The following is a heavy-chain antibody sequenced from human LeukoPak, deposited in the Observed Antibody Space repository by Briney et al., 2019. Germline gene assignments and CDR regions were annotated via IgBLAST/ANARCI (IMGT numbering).Heavy chain of an antibody. CDR3: ARDPPYKVMAGTGHY. V-gene: IGHV1-2*02. D-gene: IGHD6-19*01. Sequence: ASVKVSYKASGYTFTGYYMHWVRQAPGQGLEWMGWINPNSGGTNYAQKFQGRVTMTRDTSISTAYMELSRLRSDDTAVYYCARDPPYKVMAGTGHYWGQGTLVTVSS. CDR1: GYTFTGYY. J-gene: IGHJ4*02. CDR2: INPNSGGT.